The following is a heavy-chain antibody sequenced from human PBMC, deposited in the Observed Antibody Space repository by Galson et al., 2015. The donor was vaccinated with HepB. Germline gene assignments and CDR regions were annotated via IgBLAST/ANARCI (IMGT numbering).Heavy chain of an antibody. V-gene: IGHV3-30-3*02. CDR1: GFTFSGFA. D-gene: IGHD1-7*01. J-gene: IGHJ4*02. Sequence: SLRLSCAASGFTFSGFAMHWVRQAPGKGLEWLAVISNDENNQYYGDSVKGRFTISRDNSKNTVYLQMTSLTTEDTAVYYCAKTWRMSKTTTTGGYWGRGTLVTVSS. CDR3: AKTWRMSKTTTTGGY. CDR2: ISNDENNQ.